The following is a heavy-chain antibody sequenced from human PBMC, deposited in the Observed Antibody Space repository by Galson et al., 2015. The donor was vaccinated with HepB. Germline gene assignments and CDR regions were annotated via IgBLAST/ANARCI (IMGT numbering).Heavy chain of an antibody. Sequence: ETLSLTCTVSGGSISGSKYYWGWIRQPPGKELEWIGIIYYSGNTYYNPSLRSRVTISVDTSKNQFSLKLSSVTAADTAAYYCARHDYYDASRFDYWGQGTLVTVSS. J-gene: IGHJ4*02. D-gene: IGHD4/OR15-4a*01. V-gene: IGHV4-39*01. CDR1: GGSISGSKYY. CDR2: IYYSGNT. CDR3: ARHDYYDASRFDY.